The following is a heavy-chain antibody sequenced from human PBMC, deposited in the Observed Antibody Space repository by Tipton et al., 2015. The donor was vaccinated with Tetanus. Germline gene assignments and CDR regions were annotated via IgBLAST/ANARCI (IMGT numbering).Heavy chain of an antibody. CDR1: GFTFSDYA. V-gene: IGHV3-30-3*01. CDR2: ISYDGSEK. D-gene: IGHD4-17*01. J-gene: IGHJ4*02. Sequence: SLRLSCAASGFTFSDYAMHWVRQAPGKGLEWVAIISYDGSEKYYADSVKGRFTISRDNSKNMLYLQMNSLTTEDTAVYYCAREWTSTVTSKYDYWGQGTLVTVSS. CDR3: AREWTSTVTSKYDY.